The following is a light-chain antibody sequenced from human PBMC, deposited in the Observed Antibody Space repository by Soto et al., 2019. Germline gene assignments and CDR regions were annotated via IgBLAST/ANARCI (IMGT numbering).Light chain of an antibody. V-gene: IGLV2-14*01. Sequence: QSALTQPASVSGSPGQSIAISCTGTSSDVGGYNYVAWYQQHPGKGPKLMIFDVSDRPSGVSNRFSGSKSGNTASLPISGLQAEDEADYYCSSYTTSSPLVFGGGTQLTVL. CDR3: SSYTTSSPLV. J-gene: IGLJ3*02. CDR2: DVS. CDR1: SSDVGGYNY.